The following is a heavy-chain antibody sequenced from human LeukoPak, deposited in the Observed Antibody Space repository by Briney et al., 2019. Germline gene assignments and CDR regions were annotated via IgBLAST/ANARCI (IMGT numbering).Heavy chain of an antibody. CDR1: GFTFGSYG. D-gene: IGHD3-9*01. V-gene: IGHV3-33*01. Sequence: GRSLRLSCAASGFTFGSYGMHWVRQAPGKGLEWVAVIWYDGSNKYYADSVKGRFTISRDNSKNTLYLQMNSLRAEDTAVYYCARDLIDILTGYGPGFDYWGQGTLVTVSS. CDR2: IWYDGSNK. CDR3: ARDLIDILTGYGPGFDY. J-gene: IGHJ4*02.